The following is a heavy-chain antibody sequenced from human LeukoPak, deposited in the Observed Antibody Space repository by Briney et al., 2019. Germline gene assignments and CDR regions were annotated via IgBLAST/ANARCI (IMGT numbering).Heavy chain of an antibody. CDR1: GFTFSSYA. J-gene: IGHJ3*01. D-gene: IGHD3-10*01. CDR3: AKPKRGLPDDAFDF. CDR2: ISGSGGTT. V-gene: IGHV3-23*01. Sequence: GGSLRLSCAASGFTFSSYAMSWVRQAPGKGLEWVSAISGSGGTTYYADSVKGRFTISRDNSKNTVYLQMNSLRGEDTALYYCAKPKRGLPDDAFDFWGQGTMVTASS.